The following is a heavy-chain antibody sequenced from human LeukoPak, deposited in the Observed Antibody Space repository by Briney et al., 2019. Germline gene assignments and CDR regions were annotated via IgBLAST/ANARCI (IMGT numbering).Heavy chain of an antibody. J-gene: IGHJ3*02. D-gene: IGHD4-17*01. CDR2: IIPIFGTA. CDR1: GGTFNNYA. Sequence: GASVKVSCKASGGTFNNYAIRWVRQAPGQGLEWMGGIIPIFGTAKYAQMLQGRVTMTTDTSTSTAYMELRSLRSDDTAVYYCARDGDYGDSSYDAFYIWGQGTMVTVSS. V-gene: IGHV1-69*05. CDR3: ARDGDYGDSSYDAFYI.